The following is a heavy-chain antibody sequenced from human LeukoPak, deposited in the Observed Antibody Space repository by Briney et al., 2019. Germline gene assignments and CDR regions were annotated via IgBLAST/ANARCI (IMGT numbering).Heavy chain of an antibody. CDR2: ISGSGGST. CDR1: GFTFSSYA. J-gene: IGHJ5*02. V-gene: IGHV3-23*01. D-gene: IGHD4-17*01. Sequence: AGGSLRLSCAASGFTFSSYAMSWVRQAPGKGLEWVSAISGSGGSTYYADSVKGRFTISRDNSKNTLYLQMNSLRAEDTAVYYCAKDRPVTTDYNWFDPWSQGTLVTVSS. CDR3: AKDRPVTTDYNWFDP.